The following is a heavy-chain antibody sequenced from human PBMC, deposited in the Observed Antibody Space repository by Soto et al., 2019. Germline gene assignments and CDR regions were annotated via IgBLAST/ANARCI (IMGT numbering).Heavy chain of an antibody. CDR3: ASNGGSGSYYFDY. D-gene: IGHD3-10*01. Sequence: SETLSLTCAVYGGSFSGYYWSWIRQPPGKGLEWIGEINHSGSTNYNPSLKSRVTISVDTSKNQFSLKLSSVTAADTAVYYCASNGGSGSYYFDYWGQGTLVTVSS. CDR1: GGSFSGYY. V-gene: IGHV4-34*01. J-gene: IGHJ4*02. CDR2: INHSGST.